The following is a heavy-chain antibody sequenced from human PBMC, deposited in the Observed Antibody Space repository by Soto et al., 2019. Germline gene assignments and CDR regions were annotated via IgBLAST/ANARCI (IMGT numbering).Heavy chain of an antibody. V-gene: IGHV3-21*01. CDR1: GFTFSSYS. CDR3: ASPDDSSGYDFDY. D-gene: IGHD3-22*01. Sequence: PGGSLRLSCAASGFTFSSYSMNWVRQAPGKGLEWVSSISSSSSYIYYADSVKGRFTISRDNAKNSLYLQMNSLRAEDTAVYYCASPDDSSGYDFDYWGQGTLVTVSS. CDR2: ISSSSSYI. J-gene: IGHJ4*02.